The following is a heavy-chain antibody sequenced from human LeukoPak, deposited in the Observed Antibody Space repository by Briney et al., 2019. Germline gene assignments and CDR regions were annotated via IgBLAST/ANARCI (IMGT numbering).Heavy chain of an antibody. CDR1: GFSLSTSGMC. J-gene: IGHJ4*02. Sequence: SGPTLVNPTQTLTLTCSFSGFSLSTSGMCVSWIRQPPGKGLEWIGYIYYSGSTNYNPSLKSRVTISVDTSKNQFSLKLSSVTAADTAVYYCARATDIEAVDYWGQGTLVTVSS. CDR3: ARATDIEAVDY. V-gene: IGHV4-61*08. CDR2: IYYSGST. D-gene: IGHD2-15*01.